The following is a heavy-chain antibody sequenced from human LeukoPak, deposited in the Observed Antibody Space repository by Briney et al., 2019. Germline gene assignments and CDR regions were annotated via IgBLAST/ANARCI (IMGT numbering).Heavy chain of an antibody. V-gene: IGHV3-30*04. J-gene: IGHJ4*02. CDR3: ARDRIQLWQTLDY. D-gene: IGHD5-18*01. CDR1: GFTFSSYA. CDR2: ISYDGSNK. Sequence: GRSLRLSCAASGFTFSSYAMHWVRQAPGKGLEWVAVISYDGSNKYYADSVKGRFTISRDNSKNTLYLQMNGLRAEDTAVYYCARDRIQLWQTLDYWGQGTLVTVSS.